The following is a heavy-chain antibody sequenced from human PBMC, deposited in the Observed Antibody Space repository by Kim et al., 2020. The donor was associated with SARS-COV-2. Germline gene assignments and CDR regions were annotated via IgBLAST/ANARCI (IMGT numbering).Heavy chain of an antibody. CDR1: GFTFSSYA. J-gene: IGHJ3*02. CDR3: AKGSYDFWSGGYAFDI. V-gene: IGHV3-23*01. CDR2: ISGSGGST. D-gene: IGHD3-3*01. Sequence: GGSLRLSCAASGFTFSSYAMSWVRQAPGKGLEWVSAISGSGGSTYYADSVKGRFTISRDNSKNTLYLQMNSLRAEDTAVYYCAKGSYDFWSGGYAFDIWGQGTMVTVSS.